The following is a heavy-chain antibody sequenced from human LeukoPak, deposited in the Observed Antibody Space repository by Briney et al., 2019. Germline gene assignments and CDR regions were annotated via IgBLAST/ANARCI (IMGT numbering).Heavy chain of an antibody. CDR3: ARAKLGWEFDFDY. V-gene: IGHV4-59*01. J-gene: IGHJ4*02. Sequence: SETLSLSCTVSGGSIRSYYWSWIRQPPGKGLECIGYIYYIGSTNYNPSLKSRVTISVDTSKNQFSLKLSSVTAADTAVYYCARAKLGWEFDFDYWGQGTLVTVSS. CDR2: IYYIGST. CDR1: GGSIRSYY. D-gene: IGHD1-26*01.